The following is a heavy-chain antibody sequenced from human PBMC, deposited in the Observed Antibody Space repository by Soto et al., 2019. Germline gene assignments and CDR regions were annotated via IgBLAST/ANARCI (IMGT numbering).Heavy chain of an antibody. CDR3: AKTLRGLTAAGTQATAWFDP. CDR1: GFTFSSYG. J-gene: IGHJ5*02. V-gene: IGHV3-30*18. Sequence: PGGSLRLSCAASGFTFSSYGMHWVRQAPGKGLEWVAVISYDGSNKYYADSVKGRFTISRDNSKNTLYLQMNSLRAEDTAVYYCAKTLRGLTAAGTQATAWFDPWGQGTLVTVSS. D-gene: IGHD6-13*01. CDR2: ISYDGSNK.